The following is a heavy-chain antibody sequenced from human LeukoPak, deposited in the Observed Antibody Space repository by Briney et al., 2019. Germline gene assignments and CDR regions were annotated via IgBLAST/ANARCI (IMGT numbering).Heavy chain of an antibody. V-gene: IGHV3-23*01. CDR1: GFTFSSYA. CDR3: AKDYSPSWWFHY. D-gene: IGHD6-13*01. CDR2: ISGSGGST. J-gene: IGHJ4*02. Sequence: GGSLRLSCAASGFTFSSYAMTWVRQAPGKGLEWVSAISGSGGSTYYADSVKGRFTISRDNSKNTLYLQMNSLRAEDTAIYYCAKDYSPSWWFHYGGKGTLVTVSS.